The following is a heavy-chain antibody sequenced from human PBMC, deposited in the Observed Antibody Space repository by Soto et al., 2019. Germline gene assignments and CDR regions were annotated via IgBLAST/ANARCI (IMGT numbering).Heavy chain of an antibody. Sequence: PSETLSLTCTVSGGSISSGGYYWSWIRQHPGKGLEWIGYIYYSGSTYYNPSLKSRVTISVDTSKNQFSLKLSSVTAADTALYYCVTFGLSSGSYIWGQGTLVTRLL. CDR3: VTFGLSSGSYI. CDR2: IYYSGST. J-gene: IGHJ4*02. CDR1: GGSISSGGYY. V-gene: IGHV4-31*03. D-gene: IGHD3-22*01.